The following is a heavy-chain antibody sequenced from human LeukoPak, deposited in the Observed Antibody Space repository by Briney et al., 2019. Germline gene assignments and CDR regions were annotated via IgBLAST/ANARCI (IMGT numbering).Heavy chain of an antibody. J-gene: IGHJ4*02. D-gene: IGHD2-2*01. CDR2: INPNSGGT. Sequence: ASVKVSCKASGYTFTGYYMHWVRQAPGQGLEWMGWINPNSGGTSYAQNFQGRVTMTKDTSISTAYMELSRLRSDDTAIYYCATDGWLVPRDWGQGTLVTVSS. V-gene: IGHV1-2*02. CDR1: GYTFTGYY. CDR3: ATDGWLVPRD.